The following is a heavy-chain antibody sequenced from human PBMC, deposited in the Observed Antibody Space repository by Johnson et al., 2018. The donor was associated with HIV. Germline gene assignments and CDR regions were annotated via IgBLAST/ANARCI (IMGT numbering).Heavy chain of an antibody. D-gene: IGHD3-10*01. CDR1: GFTFRSYW. CDR2: IKGDGSEK. Sequence: MLLVESGGGLVQPGGSLRLSCAASGFTFRSYWMSWVRQAPGKGLEWVANIKGDGSEKYHVDSVRGRFTISRDNAKNSLYLQMDSLRAEDTAIYYCARPIARGASDIWGQGTMVTVSS. V-gene: IGHV3-7*05. J-gene: IGHJ3*02. CDR3: ARPIARGASDI.